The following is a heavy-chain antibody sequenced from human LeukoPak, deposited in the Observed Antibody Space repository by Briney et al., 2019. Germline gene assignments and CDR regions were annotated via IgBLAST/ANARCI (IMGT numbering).Heavy chain of an antibody. V-gene: IGHV4-39*01. CDR2: FYYSGST. CDR3: ARLVVSSWYHEVLLGRDY. Sequence: SETLSLTCTVSGGSISSRPYCWGWIRQPPGKGLEWLGSFYYSGSTYYKPSFKSRVTISVDTSKNQISLKLSSVTAADTAVYYCARLVVSSWYHEVLLGRDYWGQGTLVTVSS. CDR1: GGSISSRPYC. D-gene: IGHD6-13*01. J-gene: IGHJ4*02.